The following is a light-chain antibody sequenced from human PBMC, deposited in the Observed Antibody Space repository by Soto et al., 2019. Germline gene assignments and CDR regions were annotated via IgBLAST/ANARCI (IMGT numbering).Light chain of an antibody. J-gene: IGKJ5*01. CDR1: QSLXNSF. CDR2: DTS. Sequence: VLTQSPCRLSFSPGESATLSCRASQSLXNSFIAWYEQNPGQAPRLRTDDTSSMARGIPDRLSGSGSGTDFTLTISRLETEDFAVFYCQQYGTSEIIFGQGTRLEIK. CDR3: QQYGTSEII. V-gene: IGKV3-20*01.